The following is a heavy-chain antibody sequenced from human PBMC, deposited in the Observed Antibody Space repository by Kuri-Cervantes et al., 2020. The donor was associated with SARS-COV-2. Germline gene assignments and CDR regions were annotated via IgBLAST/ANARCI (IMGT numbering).Heavy chain of an antibody. CDR1: GGSISSSSYY. V-gene: IGHV4-39*01. Sequence: CNVPGGSISSSSYYWGCIRQPPGKGLEWIGSIYYSGSTYYNPSIKSRVTIYVDTSKNQFSLKLSSVTAADTAVYYCARQGTGYYGSGSYYYYNYGMDVWGQGTTVTVSS. CDR3: ARQGTGYYGSGSYYYYNYGMDV. J-gene: IGHJ6*02. CDR2: IYYSGST. D-gene: IGHD3-10*01.